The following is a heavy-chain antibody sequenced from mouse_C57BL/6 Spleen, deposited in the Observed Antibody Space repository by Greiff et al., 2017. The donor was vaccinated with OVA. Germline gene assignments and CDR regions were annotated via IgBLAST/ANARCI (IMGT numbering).Heavy chain of an antibody. D-gene: IGHD5-1*01. J-gene: IGHJ4*01. CDR1: GYAFSSSW. Sequence: LQESGPELVKPGASVKISCKASGYAFSSSWMNWVKQRPGKGLEWIGRIYPGDGDTNYNGKFKGKATLTADKSSSTAYMQLSSLTSEDSAVYFCAKEYYYAMDYWGQGTSVTVSS. V-gene: IGHV1-82*01. CDR2: IYPGDGDT. CDR3: AKEYYYAMDY.